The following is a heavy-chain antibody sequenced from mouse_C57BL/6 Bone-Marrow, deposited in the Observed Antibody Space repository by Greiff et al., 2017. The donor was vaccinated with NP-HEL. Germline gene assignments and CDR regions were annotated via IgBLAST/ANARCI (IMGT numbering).Heavy chain of an antibody. J-gene: IGHJ2*01. V-gene: IGHV5-17*01. CDR2: ISSGSSTI. CDR1: GFTFSDYG. CDR3: ARDDLYYFDY. D-gene: IGHD2-3*01. Sequence: VKVVESGGGLVKPGGSLKLSCAASGFTFSDYGMHWVRQAPEKGLEWVAYISSGSSTIYYADTVKGRFTISRDNAKNTLFLQMTSLRSEDTAMYYCARDDLYYFDYWGQGTTLTVSS.